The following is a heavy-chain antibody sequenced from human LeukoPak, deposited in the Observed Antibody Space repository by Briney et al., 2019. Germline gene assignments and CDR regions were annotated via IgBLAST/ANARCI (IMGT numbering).Heavy chain of an antibody. CDR3: ARGGVVQQLVENYYFDY. CDR2: IYHSGST. CDR1: GGSISSGGYS. V-gene: IGHV4-30-2*01. D-gene: IGHD6-13*01. J-gene: IGHJ4*02. Sequence: SETLSLTCAVSGGSISSGGYSWRWIRQPPGKGLEWIGYIYHSGSTYYNPSLKSRVTISVDRSKNQFSLKLSSVTAADTAVYYCARGGVVQQLVENYYFDYWGQGTLVTVSS.